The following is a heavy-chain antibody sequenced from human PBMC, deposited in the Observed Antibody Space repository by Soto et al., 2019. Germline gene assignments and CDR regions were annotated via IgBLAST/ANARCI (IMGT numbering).Heavy chain of an antibody. CDR1: GGSISGSSYY. Sequence: QLQLQESGPGLVKPSETLSLTCTVSGGSISGSSYYWGWIRQPPGKGLEWIGSIYYSGSTYYNPSLKSRVTISVDTSKNQFSLKLSSVTAADTAVYYCARRRSDSNDSWGQGTLVTVSS. CDR2: IYYSGST. CDR3: ARRRSDSNDS. D-gene: IGHD1-1*01. V-gene: IGHV4-39*01. J-gene: IGHJ4*02.